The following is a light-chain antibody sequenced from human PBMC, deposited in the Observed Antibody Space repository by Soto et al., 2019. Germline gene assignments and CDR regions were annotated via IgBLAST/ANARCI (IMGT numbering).Light chain of an antibody. J-gene: IGLJ1*01. V-gene: IGLV2-8*01. CDR3: SSYAGNNNYV. Sequence: QSALTQPPSASGSPGQSVTISCTGTSSDVGAYKFVSWYQQHPGKAPKLMIYEVSKRPSGVPDRFSGSKSANTASLTVSGLQAEDEADYYSSSYAGNNNYVFGTGTKLTVL. CDR2: EVS. CDR1: SSDVGAYKF.